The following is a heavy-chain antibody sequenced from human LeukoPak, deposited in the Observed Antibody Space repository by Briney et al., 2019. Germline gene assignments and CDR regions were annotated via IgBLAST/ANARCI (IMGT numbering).Heavy chain of an antibody. J-gene: IGHJ6*03. V-gene: IGHV3-30*02. Sequence: GGSLRLSCAASGFTFSNYGMHWVRQAPGKGLEWVAFIRYDGTNKYYADSVKGRFTISRDNAKNSLYLQMNSLGPEDTAVYYCARDPYSGNYGNYYYYYMDVWGKGTTVTISS. CDR2: IRYDGTNK. CDR1: GFTFSNYG. D-gene: IGHD1-26*01. CDR3: ARDPYSGNYGNYYYYYMDV.